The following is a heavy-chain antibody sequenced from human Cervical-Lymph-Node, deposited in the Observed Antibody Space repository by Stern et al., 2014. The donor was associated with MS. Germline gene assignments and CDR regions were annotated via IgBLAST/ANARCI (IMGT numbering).Heavy chain of an antibody. V-gene: IGHV3-9*01. J-gene: IGHJ4*02. CDR2: ISWTSGSI. Sequence: EVQLVQSGGGLVQPGRSLRLSCAASGFTFDDYAMHWVRQAPGKGLEWVSGISWTSGSIGYADSVKGRFTISRDNAKNSLYLQMNSLRAEDTALYYCAKDRAWDSSGYPTIAFDYWGQGTLVTVSS. CDR3: AKDRAWDSSGYPTIAFDY. D-gene: IGHD3-22*01. CDR1: GFTFDDYA.